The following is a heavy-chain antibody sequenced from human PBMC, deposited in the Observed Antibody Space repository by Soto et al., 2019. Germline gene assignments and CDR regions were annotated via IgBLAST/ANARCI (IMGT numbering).Heavy chain of an antibody. V-gene: IGHV4-4*02. CDR1: GGSISSSNW. J-gene: IGHJ5*02. D-gene: IGHD2-8*01. CDR3: AREREGYCTNGVCYRSRWFDP. Sequence: TLSLTCAVSGGSISSSNWWSWVRQPPGKGLEWIGEIYHSGSTNYNPSLKSRVTISVDKSKNQFSLKLSSVTAADTAVYYCAREREGYCTNGVCYRSRWFDPWGQGTLVTVSS. CDR2: IYHSGST.